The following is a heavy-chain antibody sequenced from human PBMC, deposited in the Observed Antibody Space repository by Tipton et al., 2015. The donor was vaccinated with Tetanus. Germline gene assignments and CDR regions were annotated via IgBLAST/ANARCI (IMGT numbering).Heavy chain of an antibody. J-gene: IGHJ6*02. CDR2: ISWNSGTK. D-gene: IGHD2-8*01. CDR3: TKGGGVGASLYQHYDMDV. Sequence: SLRLSCAATGFNFQNYAMHWVRQAPGKGLEWVSGISWNSGTKESADSVKGRFTISRDNAKNSLHLQMNSLRPEDTALYYCTKGGGVGASLYQHYDMDVWGQGTMVTVSS. V-gene: IGHV3-9*01. CDR1: GFNFQNYA.